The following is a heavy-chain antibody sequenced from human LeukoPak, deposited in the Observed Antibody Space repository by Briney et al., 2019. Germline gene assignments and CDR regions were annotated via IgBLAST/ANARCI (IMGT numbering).Heavy chain of an antibody. D-gene: IGHD2-8*01. CDR2: ISSSGSTI. CDR3: ARDGDPPYGVRGAFDI. Sequence: GKSLRLSCAASGFTFSDYYMSWIRQAPGKGLEWVSYISSSGSTIYYADSVKGRFTISRDNAKNSLYLQMNSLRAEDTAVYYCARDGDPPYGVRGAFDIWGQGTMVTVSS. V-gene: IGHV3-11*01. CDR1: GFTFSDYY. J-gene: IGHJ3*02.